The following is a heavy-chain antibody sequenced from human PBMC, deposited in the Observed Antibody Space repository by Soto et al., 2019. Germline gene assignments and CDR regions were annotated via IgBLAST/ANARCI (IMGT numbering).Heavy chain of an antibody. J-gene: IGHJ4*02. CDR3: ARVDGYNSYFDY. V-gene: IGHV1-69*06. D-gene: IGHD5-12*01. CDR2: IIPIFGTA. Sequence: SVKVSCKASGGTFSSYAISWVRQAPGQGLEWMGGIIPIFGTANYAQKFQGRVTIAADKSTSTAYMELSSLRSEDTAVYYCARVDGYNSYFDYWGQGTLVTVSS. CDR1: GGTFSSYA.